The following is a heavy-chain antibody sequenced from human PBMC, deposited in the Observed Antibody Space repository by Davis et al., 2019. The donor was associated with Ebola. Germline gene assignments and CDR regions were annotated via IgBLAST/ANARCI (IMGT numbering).Heavy chain of an antibody. J-gene: IGHJ6*02. D-gene: IGHD3-9*01. Sequence: PGGSLRLSCAASGFPFVDYTMHWVRQLPGKGLEWVALLSWDGFSPYYRDSVKGRFTISRDNSKTSLYLQMNSLRAEDTAVYYCARDMGDDIFFYYGMDVWGQGTTVTVSS. CDR1: GFPFVDYT. V-gene: IGHV3-43D*04. CDR3: ARDMGDDIFFYYGMDV. CDR2: LSWDGFSP.